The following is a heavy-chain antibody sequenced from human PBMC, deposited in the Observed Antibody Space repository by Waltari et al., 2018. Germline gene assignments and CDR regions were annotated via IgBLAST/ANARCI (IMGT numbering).Heavy chain of an antibody. CDR1: GFTFRNFW. J-gene: IGHJ4*02. CDR3: ARGWAHLDS. Sequence: EVQLVESGGNLVQPGGSLSLAWAAAGFTFRNFWMTWVRQAPGKGREWVANTKEDGNEIYYLDSVKGRFTISRDNAKNSLFLQMNSLRAEDTAIYYCARGWAHLDSWGQGTLVTVSS. D-gene: IGHD1-26*01. V-gene: IGHV3-7*01. CDR2: TKEDGNEI.